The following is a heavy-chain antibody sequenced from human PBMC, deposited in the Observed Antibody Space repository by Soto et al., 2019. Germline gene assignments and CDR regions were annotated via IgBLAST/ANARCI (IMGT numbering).Heavy chain of an antibody. D-gene: IGHD3-3*01. CDR3: ARLFHDFWSGYPDPVTRRGMDV. CDR2: INHSGST. J-gene: IGHJ6*03. CDR1: GGSFSGYY. V-gene: IGHV4-34*01. Sequence: SETLSLTCAVYGGSFSGYYWSWIRQPPGKGLEWIGEINHSGSTNYNPSLKSRVTISVDTSKNQFSLKLSSVTAADTAVYYCARLFHDFWSGYPDPVTRRGMDVWGKGTTVTVSS.